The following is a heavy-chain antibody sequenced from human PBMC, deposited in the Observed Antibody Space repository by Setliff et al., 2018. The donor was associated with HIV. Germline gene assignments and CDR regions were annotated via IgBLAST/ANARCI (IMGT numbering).Heavy chain of an antibody. D-gene: IGHD3-3*01. Sequence: ASETLSLTCTVAGISVSSGSYFWTWVRQPPGKGLEWIGEIFHSENTNYNPSLKSRVTISVDKSKNQFSLKVTSVTAADTAVYYCASGDNFWSGSYYWGQGTLVTVSS. V-gene: IGHV4-39*07. J-gene: IGHJ4*02. CDR1: GISVSSGSYF. CDR3: ASGDNFWSGSYY. CDR2: IFHSENT.